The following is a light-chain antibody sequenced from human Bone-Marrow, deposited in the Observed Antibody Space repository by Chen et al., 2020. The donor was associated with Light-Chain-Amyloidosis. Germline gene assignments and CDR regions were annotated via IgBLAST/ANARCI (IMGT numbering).Light chain of an antibody. CDR1: NIGSTS. V-gene: IGLV3-21*02. CDR3: QVWDRSSDRPV. J-gene: IGLJ3*02. CDR2: DDS. Sequence: SYVLTQPSSVSVAPGQPATLACGGNNIGSTSVHWYQQTPGQAPLLVVYDDSDRPSGIPERLSGSNSGNTATLNISRVEAGDEADYYCQVWDRSSDRPVFGGGTKLTVL.